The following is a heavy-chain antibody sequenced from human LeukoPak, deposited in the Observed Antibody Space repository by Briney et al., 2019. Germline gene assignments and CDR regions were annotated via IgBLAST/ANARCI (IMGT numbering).Heavy chain of an antibody. CDR1: GGSISSYY. CDR2: IYYSGST. V-gene: IGHV4-59*01. D-gene: IGHD5-18*01. Sequence: SETLSLTRTVSGGSISSYYWSWIRQPPGKGLEWIGYIYYSGSTNYNPSLKSRVTISVDTSKNQFSLKLSSVTAADTAVYYCARIQLWSDVPDYWGQGTLVTVSS. J-gene: IGHJ4*02. CDR3: ARIQLWSDVPDY.